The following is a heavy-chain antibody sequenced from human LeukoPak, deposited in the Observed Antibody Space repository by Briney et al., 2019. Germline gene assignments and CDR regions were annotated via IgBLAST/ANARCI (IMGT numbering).Heavy chain of an antibody. CDR3: ASTYYYDSSGYLGAFDI. CDR1: GFTFSSYW. Sequence: GGSLRLSCAASGFTFSSYWMHWVRQAPGKGLVWVSRINSDGSSASYADSVKGRFTISRDNAKNTLYLQMNSLRAEDTAVYYCASTYYYDSSGYLGAFDIWGQGTMVTVSS. D-gene: IGHD3-22*01. CDR2: INSDGSSA. J-gene: IGHJ3*02. V-gene: IGHV3-74*01.